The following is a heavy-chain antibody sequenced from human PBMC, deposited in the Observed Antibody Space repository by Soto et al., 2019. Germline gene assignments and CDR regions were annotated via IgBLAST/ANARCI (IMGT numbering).Heavy chain of an antibody. Sequence: KSSCKGSGYSFTSYWTGWVRHMRGKGLEWMGIIYPGDSDTRYSPSFQGQVTISADKSISTAYLQWSSLKASDTAMYYCARHKASIAAAGPSWFDPWGQGTLVTVSS. CDR1: GYSFTSYW. J-gene: IGHJ5*02. CDR2: IYPGDSDT. D-gene: IGHD6-13*01. V-gene: IGHV5-51*01. CDR3: ARHKASIAAAGPSWFDP.